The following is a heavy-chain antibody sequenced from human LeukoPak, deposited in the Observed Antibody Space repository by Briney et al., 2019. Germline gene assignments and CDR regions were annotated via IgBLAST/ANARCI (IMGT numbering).Heavy chain of an antibody. J-gene: IGHJ3*02. CDR1: GGSISSYY. V-gene: IGHV4-59*01. CDR2: IYYSGST. D-gene: IGHD4-17*01. Sequence: PSETLSLTCTVSGGSISSYYWSWIRQPPGKGLEWIGYIYYSGSTNYNPSLKSRVTISVDTSKNQFSLKLSSVTAADTAVYYCARVFSYGDYVPDAFDIWGQGTMVTVSS. CDR3: ARVFSYGDYVPDAFDI.